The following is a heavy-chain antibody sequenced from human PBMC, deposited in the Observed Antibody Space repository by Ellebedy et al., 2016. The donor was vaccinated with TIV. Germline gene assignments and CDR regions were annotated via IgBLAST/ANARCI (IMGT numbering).Heavy chain of an antibody. D-gene: IGHD2-2*01. V-gene: IGHV3-30-3*01. J-gene: IGHJ3*01. Sequence: GGSLRLSXAASGFTFGRHAMHWVRQTPGKGLEWVAVSSFDGTKRYYADSVKGRFTISGDNSKSTLFLQMSSLRIADTAVYYCTRLSCTITSCYAYDAFDLWGQGTMVTVSS. CDR1: GFTFGRHA. CDR3: TRLSCTITSCYAYDAFDL. CDR2: SSFDGTKR.